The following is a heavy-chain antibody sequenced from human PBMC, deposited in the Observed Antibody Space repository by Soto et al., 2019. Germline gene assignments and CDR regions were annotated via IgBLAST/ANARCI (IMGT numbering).Heavy chain of an antibody. D-gene: IGHD4-17*01. J-gene: IGHJ6*03. V-gene: IGHV4-39*01. Sequence: SETLSLTCTVSGGSISSSSYYWGWIRQPPGKGLEWIGSIYYSGSTYYNPSLKSRVTISVDTSKNQFSLKLSSVTAADTAVYYCASLPHDYGDYMDVWGKGTTVTVSS. CDR2: IYYSGST. CDR3: ASLPHDYGDYMDV. CDR1: GGSISSSSYY.